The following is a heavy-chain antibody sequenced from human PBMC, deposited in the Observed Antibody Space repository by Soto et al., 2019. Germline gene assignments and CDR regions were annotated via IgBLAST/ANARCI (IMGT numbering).Heavy chain of an antibody. D-gene: IGHD1-26*01. CDR1: GYTFTNYG. Sequence: QVQLVQSGGEVKKPGASVKVSCKPSGYTFTNYGISWVRQAPGQGLEWMGWISAFNGNTKYAQKFQGRVTLTTDTSTSTAYMELRSLRHDDTAVYYCARDAGGGSYLAYWGQGTLVTVSS. CDR2: ISAFNGNT. J-gene: IGHJ4*02. V-gene: IGHV1-18*01. CDR3: ARDAGGGSYLAY.